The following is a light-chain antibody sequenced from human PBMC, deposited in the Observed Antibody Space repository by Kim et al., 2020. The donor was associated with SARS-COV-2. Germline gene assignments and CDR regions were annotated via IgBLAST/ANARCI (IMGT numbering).Light chain of an antibody. CDR3: QQLNSHPLT. J-gene: IGKJ4*01. Sequence: ESVGDRVTITCRASDDINIYLAWYQQKPGKAPNLLIYAASTLQSGVPSRFSGSGSGTEFTLTITSLQPEDFAIYYCQQLNSHPLTFGGGTKVDIK. CDR2: AAS. V-gene: IGKV1-9*01. CDR1: DDINIY.